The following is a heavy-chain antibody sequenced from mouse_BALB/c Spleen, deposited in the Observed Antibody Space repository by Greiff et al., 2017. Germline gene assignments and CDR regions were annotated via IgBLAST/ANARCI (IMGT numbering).Heavy chain of an antibody. CDR1: GYTFTSYW. Sequence: VQLQQPGAELVKPGASVKLSCTASGYTFTSYWMHWVKQRPGQGLEWIGEIDPSDSYTNYNQKFKGKATLTVDKSSSTAYMQLSSLTSEDSAVYYCARPYGSYEEGWFAYWGQGTLVTVSA. CDR3: ARPYGSYEEGWFAY. J-gene: IGHJ3*01. CDR2: IDPSDSYT. V-gene: IGHV1-69*02. D-gene: IGHD2-1*01.